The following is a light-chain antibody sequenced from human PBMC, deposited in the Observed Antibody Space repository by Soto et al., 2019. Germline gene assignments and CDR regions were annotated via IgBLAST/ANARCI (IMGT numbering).Light chain of an antibody. CDR1: QSISSW. CDR2: KAS. CDR3: QPSYRTPWT. Sequence: EIQMTQSPSTLSASVAGRFTITFRASQSISSWLAWYQQKPGKAPKLLIYKASSLESGVPSRFSGSGSGTEFTLTISSLQPEDFATYYCQPSYRTPWTFGQGSKVAIK. V-gene: IGKV1-5*03. J-gene: IGKJ1*01.